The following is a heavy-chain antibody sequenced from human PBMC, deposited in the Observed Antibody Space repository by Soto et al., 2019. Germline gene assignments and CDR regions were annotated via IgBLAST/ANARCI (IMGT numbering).Heavy chain of an antibody. J-gene: IGHJ4*02. CDR2: IDPSDSYT. Sequence: GESLKISCKGSGYSFTSYWISWVRQMPGKGLEWMGRIDPSDSYTNYSPSFQGHVTISADKSISTAYLQWSSLKASDTAMYYFARHLIPTYYYDSSGFPDYWGQGTLVTVSS. D-gene: IGHD3-22*01. CDR1: GYSFTSYW. V-gene: IGHV5-10-1*01. CDR3: ARHLIPTYYYDSSGFPDY.